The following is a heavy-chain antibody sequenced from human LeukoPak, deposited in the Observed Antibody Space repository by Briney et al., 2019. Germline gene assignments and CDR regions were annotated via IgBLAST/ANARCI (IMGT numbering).Heavy chain of an antibody. J-gene: IGHJ4*02. CDR1: GFTFSDYY. CDR2: INWNGGST. D-gene: IGHD3-10*01. Sequence: GGSLRLSCAASGFTFSDYYMSWVRQAPGRGLEWVSGINWNGGSTGYADSVKGRFTISRDNAKNSLYLQMNSLRAEDTALYYCASYYGSGSYFDYWGQGTLVTVSS. V-gene: IGHV3-20*04. CDR3: ASYYGSGSYFDY.